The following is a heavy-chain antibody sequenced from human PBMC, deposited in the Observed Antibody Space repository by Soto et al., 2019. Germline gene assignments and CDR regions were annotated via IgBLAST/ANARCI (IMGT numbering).Heavy chain of an antibody. J-gene: IGHJ6*02. CDR1: GFTFSSYS. CDR2: ISSSSSYI. Sequence: PGGSLRLSCAASGFTFSSYSMNWVRQAPGKGLEWVSSISSSSSYIYYADSVKGRFTISRDNAKNSLYLQMKSLRAEDTAVYHCARPLVTNGTFYYYGMDVWGQGTTVTVYS. D-gene: IGHD4-4*01. CDR3: ARPLVTNGTFYYYGMDV. V-gene: IGHV3-21*01.